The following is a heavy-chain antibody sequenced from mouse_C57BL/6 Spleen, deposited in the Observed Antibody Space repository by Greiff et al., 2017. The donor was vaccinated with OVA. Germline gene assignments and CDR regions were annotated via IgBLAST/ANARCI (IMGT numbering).Heavy chain of an antibody. J-gene: IGHJ1*03. CDR1: FYTFTSYW. Sequence: GQLQQPGAELVMPGASVKLSCNPSFYTFTSYWMHWVKQRPGQGLEWIGEIDPSDSYTNYNQKFKGKSTLTVDKSSSTAYMQLSSLTSEDSAVYYCARGAIYGNFWYFDVWGTGTTVTVSS. CDR2: IDPSDSYT. D-gene: IGHD2-1*01. V-gene: IGHV1-69*01. CDR3: ARGAIYGNFWYFDV.